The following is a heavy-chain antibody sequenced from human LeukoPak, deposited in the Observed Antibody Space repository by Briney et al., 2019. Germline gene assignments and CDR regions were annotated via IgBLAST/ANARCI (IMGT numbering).Heavy chain of an antibody. CDR3: ARYIVLMVYARNWFDP. CDR1: GGSISSGGYY. V-gene: IGHV4-31*03. D-gene: IGHD2-8*01. Sequence: SETLSLTCTVSGGSISSGGYYWSWIRQHPGKGLEWIGFLYYSGSTYYNPSLKSRVTISVDTSKNQFSLRLSSVTAADTAVYYCARYIVLMVYARNWFDPWGQGTLVTVSS. J-gene: IGHJ5*02. CDR2: LYYSGST.